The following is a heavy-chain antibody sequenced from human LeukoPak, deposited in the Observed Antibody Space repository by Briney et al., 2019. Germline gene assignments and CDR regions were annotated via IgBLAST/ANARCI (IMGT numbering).Heavy chain of an antibody. V-gene: IGHV3-30*04. CDR3: ARVEAREGYGSGNSYYYYGMDV. CDR2: ISYDGSNK. D-gene: IGHD3-10*01. CDR1: GFTFSSYA. Sequence: LPGRSLRLSCAASGFTFSSYAMHWVRQAPGKGLEWVAVISYDGSNKYYADSVKGRFTISRDNSKNTLYLQMNSLRAEDTAVYYCARVEAREGYGSGNSYYYYGMDVWGKGTTVTVSS. J-gene: IGHJ6*04.